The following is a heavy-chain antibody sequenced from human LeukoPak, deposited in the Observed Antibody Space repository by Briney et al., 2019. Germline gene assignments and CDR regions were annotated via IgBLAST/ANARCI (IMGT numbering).Heavy chain of an antibody. CDR1: GFTFSSYS. Sequence: GGSLRLSCAASGFTFSSYSMNWVRQAPGKGLEWVSYISSSSSTIYYADSVKGRFTISRDNSKNTLYLQMNSLRAEDTALYYCAKDVGDFWRPLDDWGQGTLVTVSS. J-gene: IGHJ4*02. V-gene: IGHV3-48*01. CDR2: ISSSSSTI. CDR3: AKDVGDFWRPLDD. D-gene: IGHD3-3*01.